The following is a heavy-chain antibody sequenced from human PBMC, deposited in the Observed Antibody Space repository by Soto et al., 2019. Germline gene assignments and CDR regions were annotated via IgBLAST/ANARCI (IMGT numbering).Heavy chain of an antibody. D-gene: IGHD2-2*01. J-gene: IGHJ6*02. CDR1: GFTFSSYA. Sequence: GGSLRLSCAASGFTFSSYAMHWVRQAPGKGLEWVAVISYDGSNKYYADSVKGRFTISRDNSKNTLYLQMNSLRAEDTAVYYCARGHCSSTSCYSGDPDYYYGMDVWGQGTTVTVSS. CDR3: ARGHCSSTSCYSGDPDYYYGMDV. V-gene: IGHV3-30-3*01. CDR2: ISYDGSNK.